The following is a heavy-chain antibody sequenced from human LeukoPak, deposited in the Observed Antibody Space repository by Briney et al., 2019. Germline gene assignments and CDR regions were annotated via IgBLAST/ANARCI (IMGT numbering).Heavy chain of an antibody. D-gene: IGHD1-20*01. CDR1: GYTLTGYY. CDR2: INPNSGGT. V-gene: IGHV1-2*02. J-gene: IGHJ4*02. CDR3: ARPPHNWNPGDGDY. Sequence: ASVKVSCKASGYTLTGYYMHWVRQAPGQGLEWMGWINPNSGGTNYAQKFQGRVTMTRDTSISTAYMELSRLRSDDTAVYYCARPPHNWNPGDGDYWGQGTLVTVSS.